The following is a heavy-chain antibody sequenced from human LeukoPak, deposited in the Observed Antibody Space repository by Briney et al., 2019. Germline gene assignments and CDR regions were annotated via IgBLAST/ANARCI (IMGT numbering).Heavy chain of an antibody. CDR2: VAHTGST. J-gene: IGHJ3*01. V-gene: IGHV4-4*02. CDR1: GDSVSSSRW. Sequence: SGTLSLTCAVSGDSVSSSRWWSWVRQPPGKGLEWIGEVAHTGSTKFTPSLRSRATISIDWSKNQFSLNLTSVTAADTATYFCARLVVYNWTPRAFDVWGQGTMVTVSS. D-gene: IGHD1-20*01. CDR3: ARLVVYNWTPRAFDV.